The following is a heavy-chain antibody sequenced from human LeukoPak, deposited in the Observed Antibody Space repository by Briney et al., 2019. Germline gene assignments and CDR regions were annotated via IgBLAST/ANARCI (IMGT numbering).Heavy chain of an antibody. CDR2: IVVGSGNT. J-gene: IGHJ4*02. V-gene: IGHV1-58*01. CDR1: GFTFISSA. D-gene: IGHD3-22*01. Sequence: ASVKVSCKASGFTFISSAVQWVRQARGQRLEWIGWIVVGSGNTNYAQKFQGRVTITRDMSTSTAYMELSSLRSEDTAVYYRAALPGYDSSGYYPYWGQGTLVTVSS. CDR3: AALPGYDSSGYYPY.